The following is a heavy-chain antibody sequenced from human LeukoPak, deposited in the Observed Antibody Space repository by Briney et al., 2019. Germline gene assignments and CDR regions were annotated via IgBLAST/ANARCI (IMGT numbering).Heavy chain of an antibody. J-gene: IGHJ4*02. CDR2: MQSTGNS. D-gene: IGHD5-18*01. Sequence: SETLSLTCSVSGDSISTYHWNWIRKPPGKGLEWIAYMQSTGNSKYNPSLKSRATTSVDTSKNQVVLNLSSVTAADTAVYYCARDKRHSYGRYFAHWGQGMLVTVSS. CDR1: GDSISTYH. V-gene: IGHV4-59*01. CDR3: ARDKRHSYGRYFAH.